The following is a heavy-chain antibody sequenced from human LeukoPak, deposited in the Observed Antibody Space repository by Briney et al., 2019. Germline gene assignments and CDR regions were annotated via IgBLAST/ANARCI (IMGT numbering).Heavy chain of an antibody. V-gene: IGHV1-2*02. Sequence: GASVKVSCKASGYTFTGYYMHWVRQAPGQGLEWMGWINPNSGGTNYAQKFQGRVTMTRDTSISTAYMELSRLRSDDTAVYYCARGSPPDYYYGMDVWCQGTTVTVSS. CDR1: GYTFTGYY. CDR3: ARGSPPDYYYGMDV. CDR2: INPNSGGT. J-gene: IGHJ6*02.